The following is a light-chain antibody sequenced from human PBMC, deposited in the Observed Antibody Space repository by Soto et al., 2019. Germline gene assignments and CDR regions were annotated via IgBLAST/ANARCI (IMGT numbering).Light chain of an antibody. CDR1: QSVNSN. Sequence: EIVMTQSPATLSVSPGERSTLSFMSSQSVNSNYLAWYQQKPGQAPRLLIYGISKRATDIPDRFSGSGSGTEFTLTISSLQPEDFATYYCQQHGQWPITFGQGTRLEIK. CDR2: GIS. CDR3: QQHGQWPIT. V-gene: IGKV3D-15*01. J-gene: IGKJ5*01.